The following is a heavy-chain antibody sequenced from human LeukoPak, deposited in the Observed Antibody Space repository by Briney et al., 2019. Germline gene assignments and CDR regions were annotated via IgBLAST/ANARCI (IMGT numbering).Heavy chain of an antibody. CDR2: IKEDGSAE. CDR1: GFRFGSYW. V-gene: IGHV3-7*03. Sequence: GGSLRLSCAASGFRFGSYWMTWVRQDPGKGREWVAHIKEDGSAENYVDSVKGRFSISRDNAKNSLYLQMNSLRVEDTAVYYCVRDSGWFHFDYWGQGILVTVSP. CDR3: VRDSGWFHFDY. J-gene: IGHJ4*02. D-gene: IGHD6-19*01.